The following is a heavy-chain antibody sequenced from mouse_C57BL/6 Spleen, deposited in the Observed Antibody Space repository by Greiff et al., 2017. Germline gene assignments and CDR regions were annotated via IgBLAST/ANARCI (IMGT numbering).Heavy chain of an antibody. D-gene: IGHD1-1*01. CDR1: GYTFTDYN. CDR3: ARRDNYLAWFAY. CDR2: INPNNGGT. Sequence: VQLKESGPELVKPGASVKIPCKASGYTFTDYNMDWVKQSHGKSLEWIGDINPNNGGTIYNQKFKGKATLTVDKSSSTAYMELRSLTSEDTAVYYCARRDNYLAWFAYWGQGTLVTVSA. J-gene: IGHJ3*01. V-gene: IGHV1-18*01.